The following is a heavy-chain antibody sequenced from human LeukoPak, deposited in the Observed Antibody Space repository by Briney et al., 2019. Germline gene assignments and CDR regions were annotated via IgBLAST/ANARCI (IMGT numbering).Heavy chain of an antibody. V-gene: IGHV3-33*08. D-gene: IGHD6-13*01. Sequence: PGGSLRLSCAVSGFSVTNNYMSWVRQAPGKGLEWVAVIRYDGNNRYYADSVRGRFAISRDNSKNTLYLQMNSLRADDTALYYCARGFSSTCVDYWGQGTLVSVFS. J-gene: IGHJ4*02. CDR3: ARGFSSTCVDY. CDR2: IRYDGNNR. CDR1: GFSVTNNY.